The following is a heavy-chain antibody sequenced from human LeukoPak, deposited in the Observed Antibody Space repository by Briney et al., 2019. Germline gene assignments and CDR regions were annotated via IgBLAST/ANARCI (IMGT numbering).Heavy chain of an antibody. D-gene: IGHD4-17*01. CDR1: GFTFSSYA. V-gene: IGHV3-23*01. CDR2: ISGSGANT. J-gene: IGHJ4*02. Sequence: GGSLRLSCAASGFTFSSYAMSWVRQAPGKGLEWVSAISGSGANTYYADSVQGRFTVSRDNSKNTLYLQMNSLRAEGTAVYYCAKLGAGDYPYYFDSWGQGTLVTVSS. CDR3: AKLGAGDYPYYFDS.